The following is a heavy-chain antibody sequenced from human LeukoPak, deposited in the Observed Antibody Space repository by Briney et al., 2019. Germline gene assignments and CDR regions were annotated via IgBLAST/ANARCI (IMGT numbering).Heavy chain of an antibody. CDR2: IDWDDDK. D-gene: IGHD5-12*01. Sequence: GSGPTLVNPTQTLTLTRTFSGFSLSTSGMCVSWIRQPPGKALEWLARIDWDDDKYYSTSLKTRLTISKDTSKNQAVLTMTNMDPVDTATYYCARITLRDGYNSRYFDYWGQGTLVTVSS. CDR3: ARITLRDGYNSRYFDY. J-gene: IGHJ4*02. V-gene: IGHV2-70*11. CDR1: GFSLSTSGMC.